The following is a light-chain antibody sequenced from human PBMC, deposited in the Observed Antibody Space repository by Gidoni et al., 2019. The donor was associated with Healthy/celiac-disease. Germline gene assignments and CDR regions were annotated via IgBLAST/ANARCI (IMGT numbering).Light chain of an antibody. V-gene: IGLV3-25*03. CDR1: ALPKQY. CDR2: KDS. CDR3: QSADSSGIWV. Sequence: SYALTQPPSVSVSPGQTARITCSGDALPKQYAYWYQQKPGQAPVLVIYKDSERPSGIPERFSGSSSGTTVTLTISGVQAEDEADYYCQSADSSGIWVFGGGTKLTVL. J-gene: IGLJ3*02.